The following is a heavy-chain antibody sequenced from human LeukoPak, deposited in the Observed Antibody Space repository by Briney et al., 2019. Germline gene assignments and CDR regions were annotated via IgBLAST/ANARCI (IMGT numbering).Heavy chain of an antibody. D-gene: IGHD3-22*01. Sequence: TGGSLRLSCAASGFTFSSYAMPWVRQAPGKGLEYVSAISSNGGSTYYANSVKGRFTISRDNSKNTLYLQMGSLRAEDMAVYYCARSGYDSSGYTLDYWGQGTLVTVSS. J-gene: IGHJ4*02. V-gene: IGHV3-64*01. CDR2: ISSNGGST. CDR1: GFTFSSYA. CDR3: ARSGYDSSGYTLDY.